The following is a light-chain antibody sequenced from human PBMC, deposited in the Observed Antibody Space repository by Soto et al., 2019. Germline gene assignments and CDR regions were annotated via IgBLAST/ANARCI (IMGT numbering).Light chain of an antibody. J-gene: IGLJ1*01. CDR1: SSDVGSYNR. CDR3: SSYTSSSIYV. Sequence: QSVLTQPPSVSVSPGQSVTISCTGTSSDVGSYNRVSWYQQPPGTAPKLMIYEVSNRPSGVPGRFSGSKSGNTASLTISGLQAEDEADYYCSSYTSSSIYVFGTGTKVTVL. CDR2: EVS. V-gene: IGLV2-18*02.